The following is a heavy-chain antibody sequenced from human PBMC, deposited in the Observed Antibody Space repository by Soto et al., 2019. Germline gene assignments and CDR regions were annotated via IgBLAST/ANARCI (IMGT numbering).Heavy chain of an antibody. V-gene: IGHV3-33*01. J-gene: IGHJ4*02. D-gene: IGHD1-26*01. CDR3: ARGGAYRGSSSGAYYFDY. CDR2: IWYDGSNK. CDR1: GFTFSSYG. Sequence: QVQLVESGGGVVQPGRSLRLSCAASGFTFSSYGMHWVRQAPGKGLEWVAVIWYDGSNKYYADSVKGRFTISRDNSKNTLDLQKNSLRAEDAAVYYCARGGAYRGSSSGAYYFDYWGQGTLVTVSS.